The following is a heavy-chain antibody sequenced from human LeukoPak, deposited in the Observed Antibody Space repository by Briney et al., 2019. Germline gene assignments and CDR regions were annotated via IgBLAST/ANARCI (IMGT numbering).Heavy chain of an antibody. CDR1: GGTCSSYA. Sequence: ASVKVSCKASGGTCSSYAISWVRQAPGQGLEWMGGIIPIFGTANYAQKFQGRVTITADESTSTAYMELSSLRSEDTAVYYCARGPDYYGSGSYLSWYYYYGMDVWGQGTTVTVSS. D-gene: IGHD3-10*01. V-gene: IGHV1-69*13. CDR3: ARGPDYYGSGSYLSWYYYYGMDV. CDR2: IIPIFGTA. J-gene: IGHJ6*02.